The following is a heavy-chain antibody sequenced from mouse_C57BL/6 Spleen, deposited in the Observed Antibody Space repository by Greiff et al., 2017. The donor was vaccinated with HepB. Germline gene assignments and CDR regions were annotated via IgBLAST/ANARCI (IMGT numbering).Heavy chain of an antibody. V-gene: IGHV1-72*01. CDR3: ARYYYGSRDYFDY. CDR1: GYTFTSYW. Sequence: VQLQQSGAALVKPGASVKLSCKASGYTFTSYWMHWVKQRPGRGLEWIGRIDPNSGGTKYNEKFKSKATLTVDKPSSTAYMQLSSLTSEDAADYYCARYYYGSRDYFDYWGQGTTLTVSS. J-gene: IGHJ2*01. CDR2: IDPNSGGT. D-gene: IGHD1-1*01.